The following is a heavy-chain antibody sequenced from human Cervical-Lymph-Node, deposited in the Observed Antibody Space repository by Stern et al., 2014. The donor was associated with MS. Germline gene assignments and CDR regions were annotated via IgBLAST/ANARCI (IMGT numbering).Heavy chain of an antibody. J-gene: IGHJ5*02. CDR2: VYYRGAP. V-gene: IGHV4-39*01. D-gene: IGHD2-8*02. CDR3: AKHACTGAACPFDL. Sequence: QLQLQESGPGLVKPSETLSLTCAVSCDSISSYTHYWAWIRQPPRKGLEWIGIVYYRGAPYYHPPLNSPCTIPVNTSKNPFSLGLNSVTAADTAVYYCAKHACTGAACPFDLWGQGTLVTVSS. CDR1: CDSISSYTHY.